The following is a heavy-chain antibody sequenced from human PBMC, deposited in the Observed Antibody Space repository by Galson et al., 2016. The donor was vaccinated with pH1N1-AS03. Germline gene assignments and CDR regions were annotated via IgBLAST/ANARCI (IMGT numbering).Heavy chain of an antibody. Sequence: PALVKPTQTLTLTCPFSGFSLTTSAVGVVWSRQPQGKALEWLALFYWYDDKRYNSSLKSRLTITKDTTKNQVVLTMTNMDPVDTATYYCARTAGWLPDFWGQGTLVTVSS. CDR2: FYWYDDK. D-gene: IGHD3-9*01. J-gene: IGHJ4*02. V-gene: IGHV2-5*01. CDR1: GFSLTTSAVG. CDR3: ARTAGWLPDF.